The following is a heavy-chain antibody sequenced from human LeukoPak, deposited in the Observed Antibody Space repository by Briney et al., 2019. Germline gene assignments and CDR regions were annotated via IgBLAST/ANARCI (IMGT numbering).Heavy chain of an antibody. CDR3: ARDHIGLGGWRYGMDV. J-gene: IGHJ6*02. D-gene: IGHD6-19*01. V-gene: IGHV3-21*01. CDR1: GYTFTSYW. Sequence: KPGESLKISCKGSGYTFTSYWIGWVRQMPGKGLEWVSSISSSSSYIYYADSVKGRFTISRDNAKNSLYLQMNSLRAEDTAVYYCARDHIGLGGWRYGMDVWGQGTTVTVSS. CDR2: ISSSSSYI.